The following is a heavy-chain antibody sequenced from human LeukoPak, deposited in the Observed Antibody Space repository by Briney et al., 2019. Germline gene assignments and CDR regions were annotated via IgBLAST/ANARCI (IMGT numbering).Heavy chain of an antibody. Sequence: PGGSLRLSCAASGFTFSSHGMSWVRQAPGKGLEWVSAISGSGGSTYYADSVKGRFTISRDNSKNTLYLQMNSLRAEDTAVYYCAKAFVVGGYCGGDCYSDCWGQGTLVTVSS. CDR2: ISGSGGST. CDR1: GFTFSSHG. J-gene: IGHJ4*02. D-gene: IGHD2-21*02. V-gene: IGHV3-23*01. CDR3: AKAFVVGGYCGGDCYSDC.